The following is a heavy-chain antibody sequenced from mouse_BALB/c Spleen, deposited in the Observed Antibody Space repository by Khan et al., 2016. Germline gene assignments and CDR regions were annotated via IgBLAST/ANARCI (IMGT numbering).Heavy chain of an antibody. Sequence: QVQLKQSGAELVRPGVSVKISCKGSGYTFTDYAMYWVKQSHAKSLEWIGVISTYYGDASYNQKFKGKATMTVDKSSSTAYMELARLTSENSAIYSCARGYSYDCLYYAMDYWGQGTSVTVSS. CDR1: GYTFTDYA. V-gene: IGHV1S137*01. D-gene: IGHD2-12*01. CDR3: ARGYSYDCLYYAMDY. J-gene: IGHJ4*01. CDR2: ISTYYGDA.